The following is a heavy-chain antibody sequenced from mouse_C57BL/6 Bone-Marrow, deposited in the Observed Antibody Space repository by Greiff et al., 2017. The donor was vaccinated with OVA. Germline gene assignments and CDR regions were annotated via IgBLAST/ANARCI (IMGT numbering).Heavy chain of an antibody. CDR2: IWSGGST. V-gene: IGHV2-2*01. Sequence: VQLQQSGPGLVQPSQSLSITCTVSGFSLTSYGVHWVRQSPGKGLEWLGVIWSGGSTDYNAAFISRLSISKDNTKSQVFFKMNSLQADDKAIYYCASLYYGRRYAMDYWGQGTSVTVSS. D-gene: IGHD1-1*01. CDR3: ASLYYGRRYAMDY. CDR1: GFSLTSYG. J-gene: IGHJ4*01.